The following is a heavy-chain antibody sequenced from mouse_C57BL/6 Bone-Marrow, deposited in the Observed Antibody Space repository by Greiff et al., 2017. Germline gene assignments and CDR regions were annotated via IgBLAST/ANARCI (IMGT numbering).Heavy chain of an antibody. V-gene: IGHV5-17*01. CDR3: ARLTTVVATGYYAMDY. CDR1: GFTFSDYG. Sequence: EVQLVESGGGLVKPGGSLKLSCAASGFTFSDYGMHWVRQAPEKGLEWVAYISSGSSTIYYADTVKGRFTISRDNAKNTLFLQMTSLRSEDTAMYYCARLTTVVATGYYAMDYWGQGTSVTVSS. J-gene: IGHJ4*01. CDR2: ISSGSSTI. D-gene: IGHD1-1*01.